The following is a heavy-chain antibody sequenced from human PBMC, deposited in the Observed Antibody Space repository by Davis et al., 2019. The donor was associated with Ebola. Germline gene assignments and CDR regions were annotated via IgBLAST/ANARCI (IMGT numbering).Heavy chain of an antibody. Sequence: SVKVSCKASGGTFSSYAISWVRQAPGQGLEWMGGIIPISGTANYAQKFQGRVTITADESTSTAYMELSSLRSEDTAVYYCARAIAARPWDAFDIWGKGQWSPSPQ. D-gene: IGHD6-6*01. J-gene: IGHJ3*02. CDR3: ARAIAARPWDAFDI. CDR1: GGTFSSYA. CDR2: IIPISGTA. V-gene: IGHV1-69*13.